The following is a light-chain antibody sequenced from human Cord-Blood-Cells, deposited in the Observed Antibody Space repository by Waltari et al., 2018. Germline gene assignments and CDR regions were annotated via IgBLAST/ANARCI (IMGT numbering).Light chain of an antibody. J-gene: IGKJ1*01. CDR3: QQRSNWPT. V-gene: IGKV3-11*01. CDR2: DAS. Sequence: EIVLTQSPATLSLSPGERATLSRRASQSVSSYLAWYQQKPGQAPRLLIYDASNRATGIPARFSGSGSGTDFTLNISSLEPEDFAVYYCQQRSNWPTFGQGTKVEIK. CDR1: QSVSSY.